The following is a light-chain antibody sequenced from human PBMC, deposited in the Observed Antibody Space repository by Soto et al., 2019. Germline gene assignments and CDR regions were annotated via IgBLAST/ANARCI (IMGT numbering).Light chain of an antibody. CDR3: MQALQTPGP. CDR2: LGS. V-gene: IGKV2-28*01. J-gene: IGKJ3*01. CDR1: QSLLHSNGYNY. Sequence: DLVMTQSPLSLPVTPGEPASISCRSSQSLLHSNGYNYLDWYLQKPGQSPQLLICLGSNRTSGVPERFSGSGSGTDFTLKISRVEAEDVGVYYCMQALQTPGPFGPGTKVDIK.